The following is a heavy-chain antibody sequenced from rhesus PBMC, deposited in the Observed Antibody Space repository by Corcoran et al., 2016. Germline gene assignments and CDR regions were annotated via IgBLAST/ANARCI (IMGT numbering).Heavy chain of an antibody. CDR1: GGSISSSY. Sequence: QLQLQESGPGLVRSSETLSVTCAVPGGSISSSYWGWIRQAPGKGLEWIGDIYGSGSSTNYNPSLKSRVTLSVDTSKNQLSLKLSSVTTADTAVYYCASLDYWGQGVLVTVSS. V-gene: IGHV4-169*02. J-gene: IGHJ4*01. CDR3: ASLDY. CDR2: IYGSGSST.